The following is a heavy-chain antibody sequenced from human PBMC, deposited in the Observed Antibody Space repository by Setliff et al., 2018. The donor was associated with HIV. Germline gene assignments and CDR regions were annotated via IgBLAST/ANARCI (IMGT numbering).Heavy chain of an antibody. V-gene: IGHV4-61*09. CDR1: GSSISSGSYY. J-gene: IGHJ6*03. Sequence: TLSLTCTVSGSSISSGSYYWNWIRQPAGKGLEWIGHIYTSGSTNYNPSLKNRVTISVDTSKNQFSLKLSSVTAADTAVYYCARAANYGDYIIRPYYYYYMDVWGKGTTVTVSS. D-gene: IGHD4-17*01. CDR2: IYTSGST. CDR3: ARAANYGDYIIRPYYYYYMDV.